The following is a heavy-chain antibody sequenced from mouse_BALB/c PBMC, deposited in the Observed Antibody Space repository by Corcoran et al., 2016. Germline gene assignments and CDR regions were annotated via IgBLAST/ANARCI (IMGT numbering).Heavy chain of an antibody. V-gene: IGHV14-3*02. D-gene: IGHD2-10*02. J-gene: IGHJ2*01. CDR1: GFNIKDTY. CDR2: IDPANGNT. Sequence: EVQLLQSGAELVKPGASVKLSCTASGFNIKDTYMHWVKQRPEQGLEWIGRIDPANGNTKYDPKFQGKATITADTSSNTAYLQLSSLTSEDTAVYYCARKYGKGIYFDYWGQGTTLTVSS. CDR3: ARKYGKGIYFDY.